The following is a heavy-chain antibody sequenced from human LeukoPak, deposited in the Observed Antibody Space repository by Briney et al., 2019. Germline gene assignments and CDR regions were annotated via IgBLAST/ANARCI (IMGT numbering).Heavy chain of an antibody. D-gene: IGHD5-12*01. Sequence: PGGALRLSFAASGFDFSSYTMKWGRQAPGEGLELVPSISNSGSYIYYADSVKGRFAISRDNAKNSLYLQMNSLRAEDTAVYYCARGSRGYSGYAPLDIWGQGTVVTVSS. V-gene: IGHV3-21*01. J-gene: IGHJ3*02. CDR2: ISNSGSYI. CDR1: GFDFSSYT. CDR3: ARGSRGYSGYAPLDI.